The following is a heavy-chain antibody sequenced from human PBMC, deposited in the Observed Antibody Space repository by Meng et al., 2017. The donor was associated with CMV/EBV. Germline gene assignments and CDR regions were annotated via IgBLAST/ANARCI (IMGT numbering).Heavy chain of an antibody. CDR2: INPNSGGT. CDR1: GYTFTGYY. Sequence: QVQAVQSGAEVQKPGAPVKVSCKASGYTFTGYYMHWVRQAPGQGLEWMGWINPNSGGTNYAQKFQGRVTMTRDTSISTAYMELSRLRSDDTAVYYCARDGGTHYYDSSGYYEYDYWGQGTLVTVSS. J-gene: IGHJ4*02. CDR3: ARDGGTHYYDSSGYYEYDY. D-gene: IGHD3-22*01. V-gene: IGHV1-2*02.